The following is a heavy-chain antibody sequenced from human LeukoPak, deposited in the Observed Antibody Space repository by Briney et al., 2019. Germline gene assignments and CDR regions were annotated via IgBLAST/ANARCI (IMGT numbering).Heavy chain of an antibody. CDR2: IYYSGST. J-gene: IGHJ5*01. CDR3: ASYVLLWFGESGSWFDS. Sequence: SETLSLTCTVSGGSISSSSYYWGWIRQPPGKGLEWIGSIYYSGSTYYNPSLKSRVTISVDTSKNQFFLKPSSVTAADTAVYYCASYVLLWFGESGSWFDSWGQGTLVTVSS. V-gene: IGHV4-39*01. D-gene: IGHD3-10*01. CDR1: GGSISSSSYY.